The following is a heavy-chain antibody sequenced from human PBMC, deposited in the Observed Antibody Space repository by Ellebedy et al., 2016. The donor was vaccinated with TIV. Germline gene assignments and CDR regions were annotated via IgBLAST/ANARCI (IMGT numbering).Heavy chain of an antibody. Sequence: GESLKISCQGGGYSFSTYWIVWVRQMPGKGLEWMGLVYPRDSDARYSPSFQGQVTISADKSISTAYLQLNSLEASDTAMYYCARRQNDYGDLDYWGQGTLVTVSS. CDR1: GYSFSTYW. J-gene: IGHJ4*02. D-gene: IGHD4-17*01. CDR3: ARRQNDYGDLDY. V-gene: IGHV5-51*01. CDR2: VYPRDSDA.